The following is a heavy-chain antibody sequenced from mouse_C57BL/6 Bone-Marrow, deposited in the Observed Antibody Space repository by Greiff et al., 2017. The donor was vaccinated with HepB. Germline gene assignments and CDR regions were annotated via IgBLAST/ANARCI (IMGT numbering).Heavy chain of an antibody. Sequence: VQLQQSGADLARPGASVKLSCKASGYTFTSYGISWVKQRTGQGLEWIGEIYPRSGNTYYNEKFKGKATLTADKSSSTAYMELRSLTSEDSAVYFCARGQIYYYGSSYGANAMDYWGQGTSVTVSS. V-gene: IGHV1-81*01. CDR2: IYPRSGNT. J-gene: IGHJ4*01. D-gene: IGHD1-1*01. CDR1: GYTFTSYG. CDR3: ARGQIYYYGSSYGANAMDY.